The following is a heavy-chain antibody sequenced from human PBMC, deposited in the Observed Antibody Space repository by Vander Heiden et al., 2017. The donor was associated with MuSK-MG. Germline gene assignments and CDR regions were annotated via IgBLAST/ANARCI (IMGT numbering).Heavy chain of an antibody. V-gene: IGHV4-61*02. CDR3: ARAGQLDYDTAAQSQYDCDY. CDR1: GDSMSSGIYY. D-gene: IGHD3-9*01. J-gene: IGHJ4*02. CDR2: IYINGGT. Sequence: QVRLQESGPGLVKPSQTLSLTCTVSGDSMSSGIYYWSWIRQPAGKGLEWIGRIYINGGTNYLLALKSRVTISADASKNNFSLNLRSVTAADTAVYYCARAGQLDYDTAAQSQYDCDYWGQGALGTVSS.